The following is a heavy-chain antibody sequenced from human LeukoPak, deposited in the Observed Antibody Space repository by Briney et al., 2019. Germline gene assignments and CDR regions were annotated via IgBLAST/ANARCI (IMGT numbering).Heavy chain of an antibody. V-gene: IGHV3-30-3*01. D-gene: IGHD3-22*01. CDR1: GFTFSSYA. CDR3: ARSYDSSGQGAAFDY. Sequence: GRSLRLSCAASGFTFSSYAMHWVRQAPGKGLEWAAVISYDGSNKYYADSVKGRFTISRDNSKNTLYLQMNSLRAEDTAVYYCARSYDSSGQGAAFDYWGQGTLVTVSS. J-gene: IGHJ4*02. CDR2: ISYDGSNK.